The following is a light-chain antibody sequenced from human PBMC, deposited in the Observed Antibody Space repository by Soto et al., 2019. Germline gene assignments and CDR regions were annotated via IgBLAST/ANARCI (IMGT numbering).Light chain of an antibody. Sequence: AIQMTQSPSTLSASVGDRVTITCRASQAISNFLAWYQQKPGKVPKLLMYGASTLQSGVPSRFSGSGSGTHFTLTISSLEPEDFAVYYCQQRSNWPPITFGQGTRLEIK. V-gene: IGKV1D-13*01. CDR1: QAISNF. J-gene: IGKJ5*01. CDR2: GAS. CDR3: QQRSNWPPIT.